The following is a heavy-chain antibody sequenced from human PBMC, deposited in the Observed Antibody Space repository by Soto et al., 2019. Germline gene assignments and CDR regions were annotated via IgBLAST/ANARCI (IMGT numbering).Heavy chain of an antibody. V-gene: IGHV3-30*18. CDR2: ISYDGTNK. D-gene: IGHD6-13*01. CDR3: AKDSGMYSSSWSHFDC. J-gene: IGHJ4*02. Sequence: QVQLVESGGGVVQPGRSLRLSCAASGFTFSNYGMHWVRQAPGKGLEWVAVISYDGTNKYYADSVRARFTISRDNSKNTLYLQMNTLRAEDTAVYYCAKDSGMYSSSWSHFDCWGQGTLVTVSS. CDR1: GFTFSNYG.